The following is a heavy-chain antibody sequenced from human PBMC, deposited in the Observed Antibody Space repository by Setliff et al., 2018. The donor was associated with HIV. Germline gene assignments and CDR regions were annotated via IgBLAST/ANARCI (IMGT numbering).Heavy chain of an antibody. D-gene: IGHD3-16*01. V-gene: IGHV4-31*03. Sequence: PSETLSLTCTVTGGSISSGGFYWTWIRQHPGKGLEWIGYIYNTGSTYHSPSLESRVTISINTSKNQFSLKLSSVTAADTAVYYCARRSPGGGYYMDVWGKGTTVTVS. CDR2: IYNTGST. CDR3: ARRSPGGGYYMDV. CDR1: GGSISSGGFY. J-gene: IGHJ6*03.